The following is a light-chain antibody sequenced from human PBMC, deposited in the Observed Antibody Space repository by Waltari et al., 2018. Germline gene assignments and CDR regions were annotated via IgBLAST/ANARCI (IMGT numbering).Light chain of an antibody. CDR3: QHYLRLPVT. CDR2: GAS. J-gene: IGKJ1*01. Sequence: EIVLTQSPGTLSWSLGEIATVSCRASQSVSRALAWYQQKPGQAPRLLIYGASTRATGIPDRFSGSGSGTDFSLTISRLEPDDFAEYYCQHYLRLPVTFGQGTTVEI. CDR1: QSVSRA. V-gene: IGKV3-20*01.